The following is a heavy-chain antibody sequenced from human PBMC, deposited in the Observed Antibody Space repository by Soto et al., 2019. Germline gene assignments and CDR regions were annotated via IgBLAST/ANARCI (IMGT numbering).Heavy chain of an antibody. CDR2: LYYSGTV. J-gene: IGHJ6*02. Sequence: SETLSLTCTVSGGSINSGTNYWAWVRQPPGKGLEWIGCLYYSGTVYYNPSLRSRATISVDTSNSQFSLRLTSVTAADTAVYYCARHHGDGSGSYFYYYAMDVWGQGTTVTVSS. CDR1: GGSINSGTNY. D-gene: IGHD3-10*01. CDR3: ARHHGDGSGSYFYYYAMDV. V-gene: IGHV4-39*01.